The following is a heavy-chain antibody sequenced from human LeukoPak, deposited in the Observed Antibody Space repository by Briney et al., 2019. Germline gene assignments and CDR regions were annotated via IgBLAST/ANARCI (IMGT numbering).Heavy chain of an antibody. CDR2: ISGSGGST. Sequence: GGSLRLSCAASGFTFSSYAMSWVRQAPGKGLEWVSAISGSGGSTYYADSVKGRFTISRDNSKNTLYLQMNSLRAEDTAVYYCATLYYDSSGYFYWGQGTLVTVSS. J-gene: IGHJ4*02. V-gene: IGHV3-23*01. CDR1: GFTFSSYA. D-gene: IGHD3-22*01. CDR3: ATLYYDSSGYFY.